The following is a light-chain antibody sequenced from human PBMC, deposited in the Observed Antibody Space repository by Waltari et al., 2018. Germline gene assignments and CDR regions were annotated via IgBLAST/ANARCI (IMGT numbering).Light chain of an antibody. Sequence: SALTQPPSASGSPGQSVTISCPGTSSDVGCYNYVSWYQQHPGKAPKLMIYEVTKRPSGVPDRFSGSKSGNTASLTVSGLQTEDEADYYCSSYAGGSWVFGGGTKLTVL. J-gene: IGLJ3*02. CDR2: EVT. CDR3: SSYAGGSWV. V-gene: IGLV2-8*01. CDR1: SSDVGCYNY.